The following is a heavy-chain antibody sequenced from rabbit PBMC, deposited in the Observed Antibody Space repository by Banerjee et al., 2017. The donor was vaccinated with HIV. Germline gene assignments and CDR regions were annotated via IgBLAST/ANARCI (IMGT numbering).Heavy chain of an antibody. Sequence: QSLEESGGDLVKPGASLTLTCTASGFSFSSSYSMCWVRQAPGKGLEWIACIYAGSSGSTYYASWAKGRFTISKTSSTTVTLQMTSLTAADTATYFCAREYAGYAGYGYAPDAFDPWGPGTLVTVS. D-gene: IGHD6-1*01. J-gene: IGHJ2*01. CDR2: IYAGSSGST. V-gene: IGHV1S40*01. CDR3: AREYAGYAGYGYAPDAFDP. CDR1: GFSFSSSYS.